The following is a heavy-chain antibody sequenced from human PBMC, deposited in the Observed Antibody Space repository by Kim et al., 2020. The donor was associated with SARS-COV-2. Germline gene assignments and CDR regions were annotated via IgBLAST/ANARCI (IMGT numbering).Heavy chain of an antibody. CDR1: GFTFSSYG. V-gene: IGHV3-30*18. D-gene: IGHD2-15*01. CDR2: ISYDGSNK. J-gene: IGHJ6*02. Sequence: GGSLRLSCAASGFTFSSYGMHWVRQAPGKGLEWVAVISYDGSNKYYADSVKGRFTISRDNSKNTLYLQMNSLRAEDTAVYYCAKSPSTPLVVAPDPYYYYGMDVWGQGTTVTVSS. CDR3: AKSPSTPLVVAPDPYYYYGMDV.